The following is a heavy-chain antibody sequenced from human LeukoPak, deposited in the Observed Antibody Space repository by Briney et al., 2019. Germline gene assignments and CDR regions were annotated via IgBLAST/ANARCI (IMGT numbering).Heavy chain of an antibody. V-gene: IGHV3-23*01. CDR2: ISGSGGST. CDR3: AREGSPLLRYFDWFLGY. CDR1: GFTFSSYA. J-gene: IGHJ4*02. Sequence: GGSLRLSCAASGFTFSSYAMSWVRQAPGKGLEWVSAISGSGGSTYYADSVKGRFTISRDNSKNTLYLQMNSLRAEDTAVYYCAREGSPLLRYFDWFLGYWGQGTLVTVSS. D-gene: IGHD3-9*01.